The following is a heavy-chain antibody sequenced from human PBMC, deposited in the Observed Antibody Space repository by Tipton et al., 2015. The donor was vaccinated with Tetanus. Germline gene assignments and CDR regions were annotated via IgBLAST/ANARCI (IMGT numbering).Heavy chain of an antibody. CDR2: VYYSGRT. CDR3: ARMGFTYGQVVY. D-gene: IGHD5-18*01. J-gene: IGHJ4*02. Sequence: GLVKPSETLSLNCNVSGGSINTGDYYWSWIRQSPGKGLEWIGHVYYSGRTYYNPPLKSRVTISADMSKNQFSLKLTSVTAADTATCYCARMGFTYGQVVYWGQGTLVTVAS. V-gene: IGHV4-30-4*01. CDR1: GGSINTGDYY.